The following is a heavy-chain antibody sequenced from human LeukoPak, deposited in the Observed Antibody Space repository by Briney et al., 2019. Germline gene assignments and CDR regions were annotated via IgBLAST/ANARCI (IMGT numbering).Heavy chain of an antibody. CDR3: ARLGQMATILN. CDR2: IYHSGST. Sequence: SQTLSLTCAVSGGSISSGGYSWSWIRQPPGKGLEWIGYIYHSGSTYYNPSLKSRVTISVDRSKNQFSLKLSSVTAADTAVYYCARLGQMATILNWGQGTLVTVSS. J-gene: IGHJ4*02. D-gene: IGHD5-24*01. V-gene: IGHV4-30-2*01. CDR1: GGSISSGGYS.